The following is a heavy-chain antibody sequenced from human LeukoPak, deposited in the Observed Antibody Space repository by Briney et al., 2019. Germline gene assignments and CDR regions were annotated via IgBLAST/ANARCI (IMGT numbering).Heavy chain of an antibody. CDR2: IYTSGST. CDR1: GDSISSGSYY. CDR3: ARVVPGYCSSTSCYDVDAFDI. D-gene: IGHD2-2*01. Sequence: PSQTLSLTCTVSGDSISSGSYYWSWIRQPAGKGLEWIGRIYTSGSTNYNPSLQCRVNISVDTSNNQFSLKLSSVTAADTAVYYCARVVPGYCSSTSCYDVDAFDIWGQGTMVTVSS. V-gene: IGHV4-61*02. J-gene: IGHJ3*02.